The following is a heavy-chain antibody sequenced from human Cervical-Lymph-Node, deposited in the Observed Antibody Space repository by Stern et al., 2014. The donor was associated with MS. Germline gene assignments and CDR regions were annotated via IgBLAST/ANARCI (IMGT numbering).Heavy chain of an antibody. CDR2: ISPQSGKT. CDR1: GYTLTNYD. J-gene: IGHJ4*02. Sequence: QVQLVQSGAEVKKPGASVKVSCTVSGYTLTNYDLNWVRQAPGQGLEWMGWISPQSGKTSYAPRFQGRVNMTRDTSRSIAYMELSSLGYDDTAVYYCARNTVYWGQGTLVTVSS. D-gene: IGHD4-17*01. V-gene: IGHV1-8*01. CDR3: ARNTVY.